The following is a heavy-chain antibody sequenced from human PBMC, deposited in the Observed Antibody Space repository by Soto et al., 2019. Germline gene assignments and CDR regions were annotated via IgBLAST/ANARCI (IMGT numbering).Heavy chain of an antibody. CDR1: GGTFSSDS. D-gene: IGHD2-15*01. V-gene: IGHV1-69*12. CDR2: IIPMFDTP. CDR3: ARSGGLDPDFHY. J-gene: IGHJ4*02. Sequence: QVQLVQSGAEVKKPGSSVKVSCKASGGTFSSDSFSWVRQAPGQGLEWMGGIIPMFDTPIYAQKFQDRVTITGDESTTQAYMQRSSLRSGDTAVYYCARSGGLDPDFHYWGQGSLVTVSS.